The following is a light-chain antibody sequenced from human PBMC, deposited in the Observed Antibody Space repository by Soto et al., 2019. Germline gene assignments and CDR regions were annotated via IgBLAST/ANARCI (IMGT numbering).Light chain of an antibody. CDR2: QTS. CDR1: QNVRIY. Sequence: DIQMTQSPSTLSASVGDRVTITCRASQNVRIYLAWYQQKPGKAPKLLIYQTSSLQSGVPSRFSGSGSETEFTLAISRLQPEDGATYYCQQYYIYPPAFGLGTKVEI. J-gene: IGKJ3*01. V-gene: IGKV1-5*03. CDR3: QQYYIYPPA.